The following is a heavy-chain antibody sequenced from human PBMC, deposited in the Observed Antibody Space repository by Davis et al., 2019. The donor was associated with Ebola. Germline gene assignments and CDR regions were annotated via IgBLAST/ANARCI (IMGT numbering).Heavy chain of an antibody. CDR1: GFTFSSYS. CDR2: ISSSSSYI. J-gene: IGHJ6*03. Sequence: GESLKISCAASGFTFSSYSMNWVRQAPGKGLEWVSSISSSSSYIYYADSVKGRFTISRDNAKNSRYLQMNSLRAEDTAVYYCAKDVAIFGVDIRGMENCYMDVWGKGTTVTV. D-gene: IGHD3-3*02. V-gene: IGHV3-21*04. CDR3: AKDVAIFGVDIRGMENCYMDV.